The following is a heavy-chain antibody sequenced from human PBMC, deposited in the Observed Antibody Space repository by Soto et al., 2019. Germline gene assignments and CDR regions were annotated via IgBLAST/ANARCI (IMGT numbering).Heavy chain of an antibody. V-gene: IGHV4-30-2*01. CDR1: GGSISSGGYS. Sequence: SETLSLTCAVSGGSISSGGYSWSWLRQPPGKGLEWIGYIYHSGSTYYTPSLKSRVTISVDRSKNQFSLKLSSVTAADTAVYYCARDWWELGYGMDVWGQGTTVTVSS. D-gene: IGHD1-26*01. CDR2: IYHSGST. CDR3: ARDWWELGYGMDV. J-gene: IGHJ6*02.